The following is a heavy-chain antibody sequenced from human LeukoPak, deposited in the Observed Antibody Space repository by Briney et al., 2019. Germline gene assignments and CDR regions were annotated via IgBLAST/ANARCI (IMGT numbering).Heavy chain of an antibody. D-gene: IGHD3-10*01. V-gene: IGHV3-30*02. Sequence: GGSLRLSCAVSGLTFSTYGMHWVRQAPGKGLEWVALIWYDGSNKYYTDSVKGRFTISRDNSKNTLYLQMNSLRAEDTAVYYCAKDVGFGELPNWFDPWGQGTLVTVSS. J-gene: IGHJ5*02. CDR2: IWYDGSNK. CDR3: AKDVGFGELPNWFDP. CDR1: GLTFSTYG.